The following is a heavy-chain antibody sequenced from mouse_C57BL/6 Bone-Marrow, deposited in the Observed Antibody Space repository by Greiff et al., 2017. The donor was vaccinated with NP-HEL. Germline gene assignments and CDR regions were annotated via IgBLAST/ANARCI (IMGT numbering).Heavy chain of an antibody. CDR2: ISYDGSN. D-gene: IGHD1-1*01. CDR1: GYSITSGYY. CDR3: ARRYYGSSLFAY. V-gene: IGHV3-6*01. J-gene: IGHJ3*01. Sequence: ESGPGLVKPSQSLSLTCSVTGYSITSGYYWNWIRQFPGNKLEWMGYISYDGSNNYNPSLKNRISITRDTSKNQFFLKLNSVTTEDTATYYCARRYYGSSLFAYWGQGTLVTVSA.